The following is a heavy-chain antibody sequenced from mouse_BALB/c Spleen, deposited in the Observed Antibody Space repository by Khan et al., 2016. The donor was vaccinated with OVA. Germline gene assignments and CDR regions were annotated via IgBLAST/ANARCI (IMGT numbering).Heavy chain of an antibody. J-gene: IGHJ3*01. CDR1: GFDFSRYW. Sequence: EVKLLESGGGLVQPGGSLILSCAASGFDFSRYWMSWARQAPGKGQEWIGEINPGSSTINYTPSLKDKFIISRDNARNTLYLQMSKVRSEDTALDYCARLGYYGWFAYWGQGTLVTVSA. V-gene: IGHV4-2*02. D-gene: IGHD1-1*01. CDR2: INPGSSTI. CDR3: ARLGYYGWFAY.